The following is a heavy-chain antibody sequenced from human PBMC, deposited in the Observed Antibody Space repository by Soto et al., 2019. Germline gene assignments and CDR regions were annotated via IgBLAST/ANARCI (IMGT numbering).Heavy chain of an antibody. V-gene: IGHV1-69*01. Sequence: QVQLVQSGAEVKKPGSSVKVSCNASGGTFSSYAISWVRHAPAQGLEWMGGIIPIFGTANYAQKFQGRVTITADESTSTAYMELSSLRFEDTAVSYCARRPYYYDSCGYPFDYWGQGTLVTVSS. CDR3: ARRPYYYDSCGYPFDY. D-gene: IGHD3-22*01. J-gene: IGHJ4*02. CDR2: IIPIFGTA. CDR1: GGTFSSYA.